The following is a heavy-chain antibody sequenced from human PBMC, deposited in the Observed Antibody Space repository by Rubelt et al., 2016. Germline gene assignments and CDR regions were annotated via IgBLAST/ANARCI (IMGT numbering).Heavy chain of an antibody. J-gene: IGHJ4*02. CDR3: ASRDTYYYDSSGDYFDY. CDR2: ISSSSSTI. Sequence: KGLEWVSYISSSSSTIYYADSVKGRFTISRDNAKNSLYLQMNSLRDEDTAVYYCASRDTYYYDSSGDYFDYWGQGTLVTVSS. D-gene: IGHD3-22*01. V-gene: IGHV3-48*02.